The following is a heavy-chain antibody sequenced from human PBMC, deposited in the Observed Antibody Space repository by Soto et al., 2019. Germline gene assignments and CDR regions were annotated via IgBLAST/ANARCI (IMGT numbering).Heavy chain of an antibody. J-gene: IGHJ4*02. CDR3: ALYYYDSSGYYGGFDY. CDR2: INPNSGGT. V-gene: IGHV1-2*04. D-gene: IGHD3-22*01. CDR1: GYTFTSYG. Sequence: GASVKVACNASGYTFTSYGISWVRQAPGQGLEWMGWINPNSGGTNYAQKFQGWVTMTRDTSISTAYMELSRLRSDDTAVYYCALYYYDSSGYYGGFDYWGQGTLVTVSS.